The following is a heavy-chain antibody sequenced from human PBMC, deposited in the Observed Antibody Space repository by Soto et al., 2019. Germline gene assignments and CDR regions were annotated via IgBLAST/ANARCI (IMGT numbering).Heavy chain of an antibody. Sequence: VRASETLSLTCTVSGGSISSSSYYWGWIRQPPGKGLEWIGSIYNSGSTYYNPSLKSRVTISVDTSKNQFSLKLSSVTAADTAVYYCARHVGYSSPDYFDYWGQGTLVTVSS. D-gene: IGHD6-13*01. J-gene: IGHJ4*02. V-gene: IGHV4-39*01. CDR2: IYNSGST. CDR3: ARHVGYSSPDYFDY. CDR1: GGSISSSSYY.